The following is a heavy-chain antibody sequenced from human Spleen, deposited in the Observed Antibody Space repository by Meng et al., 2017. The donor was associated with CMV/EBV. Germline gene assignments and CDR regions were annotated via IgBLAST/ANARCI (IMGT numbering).Heavy chain of an antibody. Sequence: GESLKISCAASGFTFSSHAMNWVLHAPGKGLKWVSAISGSGGKTYYADSVKGRFTISRDNSKTTLYLQMNSLRVDDTATYYCAKGPFLSVAGTAGGDYWGQGTLVTVSS. D-gene: IGHD6-19*01. CDR2: ISGSGGKT. J-gene: IGHJ4*02. CDR3: AKGPFLSVAGTAGGDY. CDR1: GFTFSSHA. V-gene: IGHV3-23*01.